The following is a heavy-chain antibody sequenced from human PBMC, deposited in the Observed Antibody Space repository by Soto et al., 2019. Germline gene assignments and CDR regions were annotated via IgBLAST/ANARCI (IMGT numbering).Heavy chain of an antibody. V-gene: IGHV3-7*03. J-gene: IGHJ4*02. CDR2: IKQDGSEM. CDR1: GFTFSSYS. CDR3: AKNPGYYYDSTGYHFDY. Sequence: PGGSLRLSCSASGFTFSSYSMNWVRQAPGKGLEWVANIKQDGSEMYYVDSVKGRFTISRDNSKNTLYLQMNSLRAEDTAVYYCAKNPGYYYDSTGYHFDYWGQGTLVSVSS. D-gene: IGHD3-22*01.